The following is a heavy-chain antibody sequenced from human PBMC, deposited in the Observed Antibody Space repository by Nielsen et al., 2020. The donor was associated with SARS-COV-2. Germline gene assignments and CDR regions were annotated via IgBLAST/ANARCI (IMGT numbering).Heavy chain of an antibody. CDR1: GGTFSSYA. CDR2: IIPIFGTA. J-gene: IGHJ3*02. D-gene: IGHD3-10*01. V-gene: IGHV1-69*13. Sequence: SVKVSCKASGGTFSSYAISWVRQAPGQGLEWMGGIIPIFGTANYAQKFQGRVTITADESTSTAYMELSSLRSEDTAVYYCARDFRGALRVRGVEVFDIWGQGTMVTV. CDR3: ARDFRGALRVRGVEVFDI.